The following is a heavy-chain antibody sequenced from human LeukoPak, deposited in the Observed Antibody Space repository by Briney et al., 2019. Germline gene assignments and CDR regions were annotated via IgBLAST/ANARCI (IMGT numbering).Heavy chain of an antibody. CDR1: EFTFTSYE. CDR2: ISSSGNTI. J-gene: IGHJ4*02. CDR3: ARGSGDY. Sequence: GGSLRLSCAASEFTFTSYELNWVRQAPGKGLEWASYISSSGNTISYADSVKGRFTISRDNAKNSLYLQMTSLRAEDTAVYYCARGSGDYSGQGTLVTVSS. V-gene: IGHV3-48*03.